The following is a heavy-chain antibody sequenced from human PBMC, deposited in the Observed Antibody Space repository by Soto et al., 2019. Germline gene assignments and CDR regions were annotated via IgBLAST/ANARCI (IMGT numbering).Heavy chain of an antibody. CDR3: ARGVAGSGFDL. CDR2: TYYRSNWRH. J-gene: IGHJ4*02. CDR1: GYRISSNTAA. D-gene: IGHD6-19*01. V-gene: IGHV6-1*01. Sequence: PSVTLSLTCGIVGYRISSNTAALNWNRSSPSRGLEWLGRTYYRSNWRHDYAVSVKSRITVNPDTSKNHFSLQLNSVTPDDTAVYYCARGVAGSGFDLWGQGNLVTVSA.